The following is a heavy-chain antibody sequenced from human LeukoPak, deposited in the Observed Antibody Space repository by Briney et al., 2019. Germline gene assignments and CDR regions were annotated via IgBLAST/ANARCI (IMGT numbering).Heavy chain of an antibody. D-gene: IGHD3-10*01. Sequence: GSLRLSCAASGFTFSDYYMSWVRQAPGKGLEWVSYISSSGSTIYYADSVKGRFTIYRDNAKYSLYRQMHSLRAEDTAVYYCARVQHGSGGYYNALDYWGQGTLVTVSS. CDR1: GFTFSDYY. V-gene: IGHV3-11*01. CDR2: ISSSGSTI. CDR3: ARVQHGSGGYYNALDY. J-gene: IGHJ4*02.